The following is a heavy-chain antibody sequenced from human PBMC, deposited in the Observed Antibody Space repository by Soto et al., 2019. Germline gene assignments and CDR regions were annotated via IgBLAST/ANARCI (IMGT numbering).Heavy chain of an antibody. J-gene: IGHJ4*02. D-gene: IGHD1-26*01. CDR3: ARDSGAAYFDY. V-gene: IGHV4-59*01. CDR2: IYNSVST. Sequence: QVQLQESGPGLVKPSETLSLTCSVSGGSMSNYYWSWIRQPPGKGLEWIGYIYNSVSTNYNPFLKSQVTISGDTSKSQFSLKVSSVTAADTAVYYCARDSGAAYFDYWGQGILVTVSS. CDR1: GGSMSNYY.